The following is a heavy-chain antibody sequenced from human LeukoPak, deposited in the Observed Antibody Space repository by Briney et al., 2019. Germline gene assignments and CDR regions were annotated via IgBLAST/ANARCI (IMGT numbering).Heavy chain of an antibody. Sequence: GESLKISCKVSGNSFQSYWIGWVRPLPGKGLEFMGLVFIGDSDTRYSPSFHGQVTISVDKSISTAYLQWSSLKASDTAMYYCASTGFSSRRFDYWGQGTPVIVS. CDR2: VFIGDSDT. J-gene: IGHJ4*02. V-gene: IGHV5-51*01. CDR1: GNSFQSYW. CDR3: ASTGFSSRRFDY. D-gene: IGHD6-13*01.